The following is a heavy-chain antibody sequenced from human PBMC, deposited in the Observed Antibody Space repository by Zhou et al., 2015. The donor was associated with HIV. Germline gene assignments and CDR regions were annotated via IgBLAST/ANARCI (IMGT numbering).Heavy chain of an antibody. J-gene: IGHJ4*02. CDR2: ISSFSSTK. Sequence: VQLVESGGGLVKPGGSLRLSCAASGFIFSGSWMTWVRQAPGKGLEWVSYISSFSSTKYYADSVKGRFTISRDNAKKSLYLQMNSLRAEDTAVYYCARAFDFWSGHEFDYWGQGTLVTVSS. V-gene: IGHV3-48*01. CDR3: ARAFDFWSGHEFDY. D-gene: IGHD3-3*01. CDR1: GFIFSGSW.